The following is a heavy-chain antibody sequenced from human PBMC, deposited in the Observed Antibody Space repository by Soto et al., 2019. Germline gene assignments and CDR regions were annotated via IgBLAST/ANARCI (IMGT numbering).Heavy chain of an antibody. J-gene: IGHJ6*02. CDR2: SIPIFDIT. D-gene: IGHD3-16*01. V-gene: IGHV1-69*17. CDR1: GGTFRSYS. CDR3: ARPDGGGYSSNHHYYYAVDV. Sequence: QVQLVQSGAEVKKPGSSVNVSCKAAGGTFRSYSISWVRQAPGHGLEWMGGSIPIFDITNYAQKFKGIVTITADKSKSTAYMELRRIGSDDTAVYYCARPDGGGYSSNHHYYYAVDVWGQGTTVTV.